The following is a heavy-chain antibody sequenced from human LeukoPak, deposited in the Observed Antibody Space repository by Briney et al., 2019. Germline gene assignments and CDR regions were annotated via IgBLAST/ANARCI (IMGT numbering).Heavy chain of an antibody. Sequence: SETLSLTCTVSGGSISSYYWSWIRQPPGKGLEWIGYIYYSGSTNYNPSLKSRVTISIDTSKNQFSLKLSSVTAADTAVYYCARFDSSGWSYWFDPWGLGTLVTVSS. D-gene: IGHD6-13*01. CDR1: GGSISSYY. V-gene: IGHV4-59*01. CDR3: ARFDSSGWSYWFDP. J-gene: IGHJ5*02. CDR2: IYYSGST.